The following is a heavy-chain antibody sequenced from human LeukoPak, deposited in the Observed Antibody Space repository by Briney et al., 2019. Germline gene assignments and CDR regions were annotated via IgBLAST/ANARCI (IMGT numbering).Heavy chain of an antibody. V-gene: IGHV4-39*01. Sequence: KSSETLSLTCTVSGGSISSSSYYWGWIRQPPGKGLEWIGSIYYSGSTYYNPSLKSRVTISVDTSKNQFSLKLSSVTAADTAVYYCARHSGGYDYWGQGTLVTVSS. CDR1: GGSISSSSYY. J-gene: IGHJ4*02. D-gene: IGHD6-25*01. CDR2: IYYSGST. CDR3: ARHSGGYDY.